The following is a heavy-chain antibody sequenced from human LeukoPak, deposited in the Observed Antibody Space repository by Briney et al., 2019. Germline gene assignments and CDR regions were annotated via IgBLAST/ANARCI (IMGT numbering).Heavy chain of an antibody. D-gene: IGHD1-26*01. CDR3: ARAVSGSYYVFDY. J-gene: IGHJ4*02. Sequence: GGSLRLSCAASGFTFSSYAMSWVRQAPGKGLEWVSAISGSGGSTYYADSVKGRFTISRDNSKNTLYPQMNSLRAEDTAVYYCARAVSGSYYVFDYWGQGTLVTVSS. V-gene: IGHV3-23*01. CDR2: ISGSGGST. CDR1: GFTFSSYA.